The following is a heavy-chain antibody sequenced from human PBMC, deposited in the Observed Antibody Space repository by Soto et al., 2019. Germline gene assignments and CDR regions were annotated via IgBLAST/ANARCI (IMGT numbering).Heavy chain of an antibody. CDR1: GGSFSSGNYH. Sequence: QVQLQESGPGLVKPSQTLSLTCTVSGGSFSSGNYHWSWLRQPPGKGLEWIGFIYYSRSTYYNPSLKSRVSISQDTPKNQFSLRLSPLTAADTAIYYCARVVDGYNFPFDYWGQGILVTVSS. CDR3: ARVVDGYNFPFDY. V-gene: IGHV4-30-4*01. J-gene: IGHJ4*02. D-gene: IGHD5-12*01. CDR2: IYYSRST.